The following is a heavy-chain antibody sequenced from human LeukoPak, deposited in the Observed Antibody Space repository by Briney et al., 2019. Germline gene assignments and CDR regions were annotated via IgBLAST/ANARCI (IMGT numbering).Heavy chain of an antibody. J-gene: IGHJ6*02. Sequence: GGSLRLSCAASGFTFSSYAMSWVRQAPGKGLEWVSTISAGGNTYYADSGKGRFTISRDNSKNTLYLQMNSLRAEDTAVYYCAKNRIPGDEYGMDVWGQGTTVTVSS. CDR1: GFTFSSYA. CDR3: AKNRIPGDEYGMDV. V-gene: IGHV3-23*01. CDR2: ISAGGNT. D-gene: IGHD1-14*01.